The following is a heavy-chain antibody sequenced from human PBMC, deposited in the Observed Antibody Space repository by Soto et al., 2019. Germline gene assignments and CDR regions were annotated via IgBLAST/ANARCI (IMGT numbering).Heavy chain of an antibody. Sequence: SETLSLTCAVYGGSFSGYYWSWIRQPPGKGLEWIGEINHSGSTNYNPSLKSRVTISVDTSKNQFSLKLSSVTAADTAVYYCARGNQYYYGSGSYYNNWFDPWGQGTLVTVSS. V-gene: IGHV4-34*01. CDR1: GGSFSGYY. CDR3: ARGNQYYYGSGSYYNNWFDP. J-gene: IGHJ5*02. CDR2: INHSGST. D-gene: IGHD3-10*01.